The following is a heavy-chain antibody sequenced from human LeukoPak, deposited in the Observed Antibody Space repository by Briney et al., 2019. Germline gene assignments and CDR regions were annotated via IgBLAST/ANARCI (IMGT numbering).Heavy chain of an antibody. J-gene: IGHJ4*02. CDR2: ISGSGGTI. Sequence: GGSLRLSCAASGFTFSSYAMSWVRQAPGKGLEWVSSISGSGGTIYYVDSVKGRFTISRDNSKNTLYLQMNSLRAEDTAVYYCARVGTKGGFDYWGRGTLVTVSS. CDR1: GFTFSSYA. V-gene: IGHV3-23*01. D-gene: IGHD3-16*01. CDR3: ARVGTKGGFDY.